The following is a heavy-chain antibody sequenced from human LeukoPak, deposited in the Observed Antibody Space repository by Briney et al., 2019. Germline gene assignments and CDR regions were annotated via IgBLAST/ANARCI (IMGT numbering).Heavy chain of an antibody. CDR3: ARDSSGYVAPIDY. CDR1: GFTFSSYA. CDR2: ISSSSSYI. J-gene: IGHJ4*02. Sequence: GGSLRLSCAASGFTFSSYAMHWVRQAPGKGLEWVSSISSSSSYIYYADSVKGRFTISRDNAKNSLYLQMNSLRAEDTAVYYCARDSSGYVAPIDYWGQGTLVTVSS. D-gene: IGHD3-22*01. V-gene: IGHV3-21*01.